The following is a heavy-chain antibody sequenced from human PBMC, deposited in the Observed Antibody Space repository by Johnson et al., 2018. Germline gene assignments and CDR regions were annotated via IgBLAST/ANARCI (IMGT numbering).Heavy chain of an antibody. D-gene: IGHD3-9*01. CDR2: IWYDGSNK. J-gene: IGHJ3*02. CDR3: ARDRSYDIYLGDAFDI. CDR1: GFTFSSYG. V-gene: IGHV3-33*01. Sequence: QVQLVQSGGGVVQPGRSLRLSCAASGFTFSSYGMHWVRQAPGKGLEWVAVIWYDGSNKYYADSVKGRFTISRDNSKNTLYLQMTSRIAEDTAVYYCARDRSYDIYLGDAFDIWGQGTMVTVSS.